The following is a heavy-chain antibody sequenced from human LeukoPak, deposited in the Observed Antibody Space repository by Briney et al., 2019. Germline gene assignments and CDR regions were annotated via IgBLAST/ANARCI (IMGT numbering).Heavy chain of an antibody. CDR3: AKSAYYDSSGFYREYYFDY. CDR2: IIPIFGTA. D-gene: IGHD3-22*01. J-gene: IGHJ4*02. CDR1: GYTFTSYA. Sequence: SVKVSCKASGYTFTSYAISWVRQAPGQGLEWMGGIIPIFGTANYAQKFQGRVTITADESTSTAYMELSSLRSEDTAVYYCAKSAYYDSSGFYREYYFDYWGQGTLVTVSS. V-gene: IGHV1-69*13.